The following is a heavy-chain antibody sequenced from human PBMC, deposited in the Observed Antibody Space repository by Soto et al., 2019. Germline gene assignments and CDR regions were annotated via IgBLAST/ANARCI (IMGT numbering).Heavy chain of an antibody. D-gene: IGHD2-15*01. V-gene: IGHV4-39*01. J-gene: IGHJ2*01. CDR1: GGSISSSSYY. CDR2: IYYSGST. CDR3: ARRGLSRLGYFDL. Sequence: QLQLQESGPGLVKPSETLSLTCTVSGGSISSSSYYWGWIRQPPGKGLEWIGSIYYSGSTYYNPSLKSRVTISVDTSKNQFSLKLSSVTAADTAVYYCARRGLSRLGYFDLWGRGTLVTVSS.